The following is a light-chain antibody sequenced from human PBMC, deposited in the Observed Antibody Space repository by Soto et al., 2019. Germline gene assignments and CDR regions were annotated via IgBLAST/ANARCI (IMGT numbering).Light chain of an antibody. J-gene: IGKJ1*01. CDR1: ESISTW. CDR2: KAS. Sequence: DIQITQSPSSLYVSVGDRVTITCRASESISTWLAWYQQKPGKAPNLLIYKASSLESGVPSRFSGSGSGTEFTLTISSLQPDDFATYYCQQYNIYSWTFGQGTKVDIK. V-gene: IGKV1-5*03. CDR3: QQYNIYSWT.